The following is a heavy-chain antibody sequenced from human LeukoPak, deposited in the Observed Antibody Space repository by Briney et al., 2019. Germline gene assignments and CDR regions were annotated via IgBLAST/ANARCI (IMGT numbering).Heavy chain of an antibody. V-gene: IGHV1-2*02. CDR2: INPNSGGT. Sequence: ASVKVSCKASGYTFTGYYMHWVRQAPGQGLEWMGWINPNSGGTNYAQKFQGRVTMTRDTSISTAYMELSRLRSDDTAVYYCAGEVVPAASDGPVSAFDIWGQGTMVTVSS. J-gene: IGHJ3*02. D-gene: IGHD2-2*01. CDR1: GYTFTGYY. CDR3: AGEVVPAASDGPVSAFDI.